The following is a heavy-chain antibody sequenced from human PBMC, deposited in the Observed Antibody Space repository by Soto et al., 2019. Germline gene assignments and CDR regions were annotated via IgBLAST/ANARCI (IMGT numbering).Heavy chain of an antibody. CDR1: GFTFSSYG. Sequence: QVQLVESGGGVVQPGRSLRLSCAASGFTFSSYGMHWVRQAPGKGLEWVAVIWYDGSNKYYADSVKGRFTISRDNSKNTLYLQMTSLRAEDTAVYYCAREVNPYYYYYYGMDVWGQGTTVTVSS. V-gene: IGHV3-33*01. CDR2: IWYDGSNK. CDR3: AREVNPYYYYYYGMDV. J-gene: IGHJ6*02.